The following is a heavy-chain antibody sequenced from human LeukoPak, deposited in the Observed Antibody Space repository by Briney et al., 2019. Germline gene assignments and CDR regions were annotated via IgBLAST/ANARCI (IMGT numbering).Heavy chain of an antibody. V-gene: IGHV3-48*01. J-gene: IGHJ3*02. Sequence: GGSLRLSCAASGFTFSSYSMNWVRQAPGKGLEWVSHITSSSNIYYADSVTGRFTISRDNAKNSLYLQMNSLRAEDTAVYYCARDSLAVAGRKAFDIWGQGTMVTVSS. CDR1: GFTFSSYS. D-gene: IGHD6-19*01. CDR3: ARDSLAVAGRKAFDI. CDR2: ITSSSNI.